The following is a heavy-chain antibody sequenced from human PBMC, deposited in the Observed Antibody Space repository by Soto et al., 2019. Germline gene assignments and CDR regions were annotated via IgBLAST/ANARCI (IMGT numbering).Heavy chain of an antibody. V-gene: IGHV3-23*01. CDR3: AKDREYSSGPDAFDI. CDR2: ISGSGGST. Sequence: PGGSLRLSCAASGFTFSSYAMSWVRQAPGKGLEWVSAISGSGGSTYYADSVKGRFTISRDNSKNTLYLQMNSLRVEDTAVYYCAKDREYSSGPDAFDIWGQGTMVTVSS. J-gene: IGHJ3*02. D-gene: IGHD6-19*01. CDR1: GFTFSSYA.